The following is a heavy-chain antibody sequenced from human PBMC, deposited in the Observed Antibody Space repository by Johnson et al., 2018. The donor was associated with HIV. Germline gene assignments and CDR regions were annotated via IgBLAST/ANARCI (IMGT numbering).Heavy chain of an antibody. CDR3: ARDLAIGGRTDAFDI. Sequence: VQLVESGGGLVQPGGSLSLSCTASGFTFDDYAMHWVRQAPGKGLEWVSGISWNSGSIGYVDSVKGRFTISRDNAKNSLYLQMSSLRAEDTAVYYCARDLAIGGRTDAFDIWGQGTMVTVSS. V-gene: IGHV3-9*01. J-gene: IGHJ3*02. CDR2: ISWNSGSI. D-gene: IGHD6-6*01. CDR1: GFTFDDYA.